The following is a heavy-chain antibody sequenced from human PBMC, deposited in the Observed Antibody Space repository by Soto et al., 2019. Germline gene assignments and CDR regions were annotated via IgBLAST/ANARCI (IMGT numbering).Heavy chain of an antibody. Sequence: GGSLRLSCAASGFTFSSYWMHWVRQAPGKGLAWVSRINSDGSSTSYSDSVKGRFTISRDNAKNKLYLQMNSLRAEDTAVYYCAPTDDYYDSSGYDYWGQGTLVTVYS. CDR2: INSDGSST. CDR3: APTDDYYDSSGYDY. CDR1: GFTFSSYW. V-gene: IGHV3-74*01. J-gene: IGHJ4*02. D-gene: IGHD3-22*01.